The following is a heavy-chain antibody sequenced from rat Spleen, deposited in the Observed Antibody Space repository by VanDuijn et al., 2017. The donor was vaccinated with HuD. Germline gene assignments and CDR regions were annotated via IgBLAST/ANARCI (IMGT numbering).Heavy chain of an antibody. CDR3: ATPGEQLPHWFAY. J-gene: IGHJ3*01. D-gene: IGHD1-10*01. CDR1: GFTFSNYG. CDR2: ISPSGGST. V-gene: IGHV5-19*01. Sequence: EVQLVESGGGLVQPGRSLKLSCAASGFTFSNYGMHWIRQAPTKGLEWVASISPSGGSTYYRDSVKGRFTISRDNAKSTLYLQMDSLRSEDTATYYCATPGEQLPHWFAYWGQGTLVTVSS.